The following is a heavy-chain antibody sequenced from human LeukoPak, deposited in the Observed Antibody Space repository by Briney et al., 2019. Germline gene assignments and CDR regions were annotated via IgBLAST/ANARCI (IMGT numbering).Heavy chain of an antibody. CDR1: GGSISSYY. CDR3: ARAPGIAVAEIDY. V-gene: IGHV4-59*01. Sequence: SETLSLTCTVSGGSISSYYWSWIRQPPGKGLEWIGYIYYSGSTNYNPSLKSRVTISVDTSKNQFSLKLSSVTAADTAVYYCARAPGIAVAEIDYWGQGTLVTVSS. CDR2: IYYSGST. D-gene: IGHD6-19*01. J-gene: IGHJ4*02.